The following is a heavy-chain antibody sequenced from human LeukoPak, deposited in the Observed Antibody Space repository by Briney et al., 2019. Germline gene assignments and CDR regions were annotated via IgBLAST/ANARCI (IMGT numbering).Heavy chain of an antibody. CDR3: ARDRMALFDC. CDR2: IWYDGSNK. D-gene: IGHD5-24*01. CDR1: GFTFSSYW. Sequence: GGPLRLSCAASGFTFSSYWMNWARQAPGKGLEWVAVIWYDGSNKYYTDSVKGRFTISRDNSKNTLDLQMNSLRAEDTAVYYCARDRMALFDCWGQGTLVTVSS. V-gene: IGHV3-33*08. J-gene: IGHJ4*02.